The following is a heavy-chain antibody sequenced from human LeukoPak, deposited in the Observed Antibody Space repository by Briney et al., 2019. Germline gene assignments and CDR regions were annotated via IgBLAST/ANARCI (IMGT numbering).Heavy chain of an antibody. CDR2: ISVSGGST. CDR3: ARVKGAVAGHFDY. J-gene: IGHJ4*02. V-gene: IGHV3-23*01. D-gene: IGHD6-19*01. CDR1: GFTFSSYA. Sequence: GGSLRLSCAASGFTFSSYAMSWVRQAPGKGPEWVSAISVSGGSTYYADSVKGRFTISRDNSKNTLSLQMNSLRAEDTAVYYCARVKGAVAGHFDYWGQGNLVTVSS.